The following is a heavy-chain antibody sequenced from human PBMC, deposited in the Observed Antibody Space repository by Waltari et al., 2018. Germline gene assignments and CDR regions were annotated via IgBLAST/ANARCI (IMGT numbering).Heavy chain of an antibody. V-gene: IGHV1-2*02. D-gene: IGHD3-3*01. CDR2: INPNSGGT. J-gene: IGHJ4*02. CDR1: GYTFTGYY. CDR3: ARDYYDFWSGYYTY. Sequence: QVQLVQSGAEVKKPGASVKVSCTASGYTFTGYYMHWVRQAPGKGLEWMGGINPNSGGTNDAQKFQGRVTMTRDTSISTAYMELSRLRSDDTAVYYCARDYYDFWSGYYTYWGQGTLVTVSS.